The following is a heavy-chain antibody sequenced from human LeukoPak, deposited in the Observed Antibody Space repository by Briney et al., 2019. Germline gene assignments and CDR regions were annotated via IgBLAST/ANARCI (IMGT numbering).Heavy chain of an antibody. CDR2: VYHGGSS. D-gene: IGHD6-19*01. CDR1: GYSISSGYL. V-gene: IGHV4-38-2*02. Sequence: SETLSLTCTVSGYSISSGYLWGWIRQPPGKGLEWIGNVYHGGSSYYNPSLKSRVTISLDTSKNQFSLKLSSVTAADTAVYYCARGGGIAVAGAHDAFDIWGQGTMVTVSS. J-gene: IGHJ3*02. CDR3: ARGGGIAVAGAHDAFDI.